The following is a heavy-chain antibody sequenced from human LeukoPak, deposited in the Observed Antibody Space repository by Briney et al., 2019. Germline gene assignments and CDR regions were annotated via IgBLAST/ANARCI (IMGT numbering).Heavy chain of an antibody. CDR3: ARGGRDYDRSGYYNFDY. Sequence: GGSLRLSCAASGFTFSSYWMSWVRQAPGKGLEWVANIKQDGSEKYYVDSVKGRFTISRDNAKNSLYLQMNSLRAEDTAVYYCARGGRDYDRSGYYNFDYWGQGTLVTVSS. J-gene: IGHJ4*02. CDR2: IKQDGSEK. CDR1: GFTFSSYW. D-gene: IGHD3-22*01. V-gene: IGHV3-7*01.